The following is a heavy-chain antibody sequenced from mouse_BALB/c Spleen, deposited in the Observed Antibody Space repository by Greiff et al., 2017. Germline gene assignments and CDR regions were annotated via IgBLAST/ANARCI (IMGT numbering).Heavy chain of an antibody. CDR2: ISYSGST. J-gene: IGHJ2*01. D-gene: IGHD2-14*01. Sequence: DVKLQESGPGLVKPSQSLSLTCTVTGYSITSDYAWNWIRQFPGNKLEWMGYISYSGSTSYNPSLKSRISITRDTSKNQFFLQLNSVTTEDTATYYCARRDYRYRGYFDYWGQGTTLTVSS. CDR3: ARRDYRYRGYFDY. CDR1: GYSITSDYA. V-gene: IGHV3-2*02.